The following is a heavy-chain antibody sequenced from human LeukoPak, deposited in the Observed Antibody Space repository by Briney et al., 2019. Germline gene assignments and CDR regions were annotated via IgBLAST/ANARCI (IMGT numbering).Heavy chain of an antibody. CDR2: IIPIFGIA. CDR3: AYGDTPSY. CDR1: GGTFSSYA. J-gene: IGHJ4*02. V-gene: IGHV1-69*04. D-gene: IGHD4-17*01. Sequence: SVKVSCKASGGTFSSYAISWVRQAPGQGLEWMGRIIPIFGIANYAQKFQGRVAITADKSTSTAYMELSSLRSEDTAVYYRAYGDTPSYWGQGTLVTVSS.